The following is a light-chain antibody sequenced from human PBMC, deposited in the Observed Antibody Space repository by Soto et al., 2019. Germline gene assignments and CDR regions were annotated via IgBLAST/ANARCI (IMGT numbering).Light chain of an antibody. CDR2: RAS. Sequence: EIVLTQSPGTLSLSPGERATLSCRASQSITTSFLAWYQQKPGQAPRLLIYRASTRVTGIPDRFSGSGSGTDFTLTISRLEPEDFAVYYCQQYGGSSPSYTFGQGTKVDIK. CDR1: QSITTSF. J-gene: IGKJ2*01. CDR3: QQYGGSSPSYT. V-gene: IGKV3-20*01.